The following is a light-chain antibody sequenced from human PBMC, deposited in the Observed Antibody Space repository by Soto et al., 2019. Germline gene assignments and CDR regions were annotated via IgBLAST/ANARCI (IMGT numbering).Light chain of an antibody. CDR3: HQYYSTPPT. J-gene: IGKJ1*01. CDR2: WAS. Sequence: DIVMTQSPDSLAVSLGERATINCKSSQSILYSSNNKNYLAWFQQKLGQPPKLLIYWASTRESGVPDRFSGSGSGTHFTLTISSLQAEDVAVYYCHQYYSTPPTFGRGTKVEIK. V-gene: IGKV4-1*01. CDR1: QSILYSSNNKNY.